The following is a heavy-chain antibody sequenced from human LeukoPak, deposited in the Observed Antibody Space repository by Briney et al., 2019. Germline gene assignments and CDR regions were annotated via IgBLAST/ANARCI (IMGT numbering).Heavy chain of an antibody. D-gene: IGHD6-6*01. V-gene: IGHV3-74*01. CDR1: GFTFSRHW. CDR3: ARYSSSSGGASHYFDY. Sequence: GGSLRLSXAASGFTFSRHWMLWVRQAPGKGLVWVSRINGDGTGTKYADSVKGRFTISRDNAKNTLYLQLNSLRPEDTAVYYCARYSSSSGGASHYFDYWGQGTLVTVSS. J-gene: IGHJ4*02. CDR2: INGDGTGT.